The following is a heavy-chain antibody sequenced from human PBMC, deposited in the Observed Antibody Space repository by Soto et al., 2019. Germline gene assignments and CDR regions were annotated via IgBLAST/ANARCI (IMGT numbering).Heavy chain of an antibody. D-gene: IGHD2-2*01. J-gene: IGHJ4*02. CDR2: IIPIFGTA. CDR3: AREGYCSSTSCPRPFDY. V-gene: IGHV1-69*13. Sequence: SVKVSCKASGGTFSSYAISWVRQAPGQGLEWMGGIIPIFGTANYAQKFQGRVTITADESTSTAYMELSSLRSEDTAVYYCAREGYCSSTSCPRPFDYWGQGTLVTVSS. CDR1: GGTFSSYA.